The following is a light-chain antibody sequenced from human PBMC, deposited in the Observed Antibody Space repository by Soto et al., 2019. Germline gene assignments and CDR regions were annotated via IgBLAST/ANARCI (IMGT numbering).Light chain of an antibody. CDR1: QSVSTTY. CDR3: QQYCSSRWT. V-gene: IGKV3-20*01. Sequence: EIVLTQSPGTLSLSPGERATLSCRASQSVSTTYLAWYQQKPGQAPRLLIYGASSRATGIPDRFSGSGSGTDFTLTIRRLEPEDFAVYYCQQYCSSRWTFGQGPKVEIK. CDR2: GAS. J-gene: IGKJ1*01.